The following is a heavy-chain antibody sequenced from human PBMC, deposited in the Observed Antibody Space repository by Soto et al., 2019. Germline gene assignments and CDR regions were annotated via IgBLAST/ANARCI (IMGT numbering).Heavy chain of an antibody. CDR1: GGSISSYY. D-gene: IGHD1-20*01. J-gene: IGHJ5*02. V-gene: IGHV4-59*01. CDR2: IYYSGST. Sequence: SETLSHTCTVSGGSISSYYWSWIRQPPGKGLEWIGYIYYSGSTNYNPSLKSRVTISVDTSKNQFSLKLSSVTAADTAVYYCGRFRESHYKYTFASWGQGPRATVSS. CDR3: GRFRESHYKYTFAS.